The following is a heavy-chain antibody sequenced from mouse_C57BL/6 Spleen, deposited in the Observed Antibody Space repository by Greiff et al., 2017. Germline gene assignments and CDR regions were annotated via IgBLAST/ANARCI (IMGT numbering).Heavy chain of an antibody. J-gene: IGHJ1*03. CDR2: IWSDGST. CDR1: GFSLTSYG. V-gene: IGHV2-6-1*01. D-gene: IGHD1-1*01. CDR3: ARHDSSYWYFDV. Sequence: VKLMESGPGLVAPSQSLSITCTVSGFSLTSYGVHWVRQPPGKGLEWLVVIWSDGSTTYNSAIKDRLSISKDNSKSQVFLKMNRLQTDDTAMYYCARHDSSYWYFDVWGTGTTVTVSS.